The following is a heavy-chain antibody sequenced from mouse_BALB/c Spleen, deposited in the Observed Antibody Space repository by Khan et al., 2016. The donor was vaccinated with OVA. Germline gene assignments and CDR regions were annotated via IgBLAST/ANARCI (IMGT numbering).Heavy chain of an antibody. CDR1: GYTFTSYW. D-gene: IGHD2-2*01. CDR2: INPSDSES. CDR3: ARGEKYGYDPAWFAY. J-gene: IGHJ3*01. Sequence: VQLQQPGAELVRPSASVKLSCKASGYTFTSYWMNWVRQRPRQGLEWIGKINPSDSESHYKQMFKDKATFTVDKSSDTAYMQLSSLTSEDDAVYYCARGEKYGYDPAWFAYWGQGTLVTVSA. V-gene: IGHV1-52*01.